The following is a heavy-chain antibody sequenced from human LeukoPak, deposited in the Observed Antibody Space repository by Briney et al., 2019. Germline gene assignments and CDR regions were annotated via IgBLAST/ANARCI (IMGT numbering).Heavy chain of an antibody. D-gene: IGHD2-2*01. V-gene: IGHV3-48*01. CDR3: ARDVKVPAAFGYYYYYYMDV. CDR2: ISSSISTI. CDR1: GFTFSSYS. J-gene: IGHJ6*03. Sequence: PGGSLRLSCAASGFTFSSYSMNWVRQAPGKGLEWVSYISSSISTIYYADSVKGRFTISRDNAKNSLYLQMNSLRAEDTAVYYCARDVKVPAAFGYYYYYYMDVWGKGTTVTVSS.